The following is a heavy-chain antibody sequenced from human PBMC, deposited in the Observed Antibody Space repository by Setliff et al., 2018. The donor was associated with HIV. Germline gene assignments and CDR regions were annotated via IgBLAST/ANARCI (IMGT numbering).Heavy chain of an antibody. CDR2: VEPQHGET. CDR1: GYTFTDYY. D-gene: IGHD4-17*01. CDR3: ARGTTATDYYYYMDV. Sequence: ASVMVSCKASGYTFTDYYMHWVQQAPGKGLEWMGRVEPQHGETIFAGKFQGRVTITADTSTDTAYMELSSLRSEDTAVYFCARGTTATDYYYYMDVWGKGTSVTVSS. J-gene: IGHJ6*03. V-gene: IGHV1-69-2*01.